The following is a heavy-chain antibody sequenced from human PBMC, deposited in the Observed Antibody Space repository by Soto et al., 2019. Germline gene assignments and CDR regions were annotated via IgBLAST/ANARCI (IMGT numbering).Heavy chain of an antibody. Sequence: ESGPTLVNPTQTLTLTCTFSGFSLSTSGVGVGWIRQPPGKALEWLALIYWDDDKRYSPSLKSRLTITKSTSKNQVVLTMTSMDPVDTATYYWAHTPHTYTGYSSGLDPPGYYFDYWGQGTLVTVSS. CDR3: AHTPHTYTGYSSGLDPPGYYFDY. CDR1: GFSLSTSGVG. D-gene: IGHD6-19*01. CDR2: IYWDDDK. V-gene: IGHV2-5*02. J-gene: IGHJ4*02.